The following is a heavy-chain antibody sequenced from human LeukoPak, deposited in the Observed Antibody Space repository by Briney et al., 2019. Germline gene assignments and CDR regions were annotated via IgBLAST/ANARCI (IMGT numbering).Heavy chain of an antibody. J-gene: IGHJ5*02. D-gene: IGHD3-3*01. CDR2: IIPIFGTA. CDR3: ATGYDFWSGLVGSDNWFDP. Sequence: SVKVSCKASGGTFSNYAISWVRQAPGQGLEWMGRIIPIFGTANYAQKFQGRVTITTDESTSTAYMELSSLRSEDTAVYYCATGYDFWSGLVGSDNWFDPWGQGTLVTVSS. V-gene: IGHV1-69*05. CDR1: GGTFSNYA.